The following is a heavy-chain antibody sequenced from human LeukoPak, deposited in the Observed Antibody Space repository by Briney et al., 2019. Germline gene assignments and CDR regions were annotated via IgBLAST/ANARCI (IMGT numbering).Heavy chain of an antibody. CDR3: AKGGKWDVTPFDY. D-gene: IGHD1-26*01. CDR2: ISGSRGST. J-gene: IGHJ4*02. CDR1: GFTFSSYA. Sequence: GGSLRLSCAASGFTFSSYAMSWVRQAPGKGLEWVSAISGSRGSTYYADSVKGRFTISRDNSKNTLYLQVNSLRAEDTAVYYCAKGGKWDVTPFDYWGQGTLVTVSS. V-gene: IGHV3-23*01.